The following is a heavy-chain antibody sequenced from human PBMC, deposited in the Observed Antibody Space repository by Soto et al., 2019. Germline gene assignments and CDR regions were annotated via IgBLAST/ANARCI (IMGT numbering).Heavy chain of an antibody. D-gene: IGHD1-1*01. V-gene: IGHV1-2*02. CDR1: GGTFSSYA. Sequence: ASVKVSCKASGGTFSSYAIIWVRQAPGQGLEWMGWINPNCGSTNYAQKFQGRVTITRDASISTAYMELSRLRSDDTAVYYCARCNWNDKCFDYWGQGTLVTVSS. CDR3: ARCNWNDKCFDY. J-gene: IGHJ4*02. CDR2: INPNCGST.